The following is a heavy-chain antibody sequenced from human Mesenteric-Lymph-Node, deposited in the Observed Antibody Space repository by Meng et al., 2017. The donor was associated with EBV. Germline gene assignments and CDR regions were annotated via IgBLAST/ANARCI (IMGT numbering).Heavy chain of an antibody. CDR1: GFTFSSYW. Sequence: VDVVGSGGGVVHPGGSLRLSCAASGFTFSSYWMHWVRQAPGKGLVWVSRMNSDGSSTSYADSMKGQFTISRDNAKNTLYLQMNSLRAEDTAVYYCARDGYYDSKRAFDIWGQGTMVTVSS. D-gene: IGHD3-22*01. CDR2: MNSDGSST. V-gene: IGHV3/OR16-13*01. J-gene: IGHJ3*02. CDR3: ARDGYYDSKRAFDI.